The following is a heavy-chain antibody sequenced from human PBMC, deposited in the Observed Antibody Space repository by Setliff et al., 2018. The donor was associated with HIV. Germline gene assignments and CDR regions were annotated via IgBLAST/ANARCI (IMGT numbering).Heavy chain of an antibody. V-gene: IGHV1-8*02. J-gene: IGHJ6*03. CDR3: ARAQQQLVLPSFYYYYYMDV. D-gene: IGHD6-13*01. Sequence: ASVKVSCKASGYTFTSYDINWVRQATGQGLEWMGWMNPNSGNTGYAQKFQSRVTMTRNTSISTAYMELSSLRSEDTAVYYCARAQQQLVLPSFYYYYYMDVWGKGTTVTVSS. CDR1: GYTFTSYD. CDR2: MNPNSGNT.